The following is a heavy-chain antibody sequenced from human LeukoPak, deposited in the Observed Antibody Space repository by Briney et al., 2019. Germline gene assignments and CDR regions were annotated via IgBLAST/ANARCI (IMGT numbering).Heavy chain of an antibody. Sequence: GRSLRLSCAASGFTFDDYAMHWVRQAPGKGLEGVSGISWNSGSIGYADSVKGRFTISRDNAKNSLYLQMNSLRAEDSALYYCAQARGEFTAMVIGVDYWGQGTLVTVSS. J-gene: IGHJ4*02. CDR2: ISWNSGSI. CDR3: AQARGEFTAMVIGVDY. CDR1: GFTFDDYA. V-gene: IGHV3-9*01. D-gene: IGHD5-18*01.